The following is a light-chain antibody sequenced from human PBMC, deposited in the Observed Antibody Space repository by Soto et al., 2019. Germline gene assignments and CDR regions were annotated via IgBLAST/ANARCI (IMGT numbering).Light chain of an antibody. CDR1: QSVRSN. V-gene: IGKV3-15*01. CDR2: DVS. J-gene: IGKJ5*01. Sequence: ETVMTQSPATLPVSPGERATLSCRASQSVRSNLAWYQQKSGQSPRLLIYDVSIRATGVPARFSGTGSETDFTLTISGLQSEDSAVYFCQQYNNWPFSFGQGTRLEIK. CDR3: QQYNNWPFS.